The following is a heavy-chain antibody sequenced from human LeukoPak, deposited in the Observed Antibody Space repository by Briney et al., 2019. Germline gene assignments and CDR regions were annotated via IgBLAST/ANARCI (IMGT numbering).Heavy chain of an antibody. D-gene: IGHD2-2*01. CDR1: GFTFSSYW. CDR3: AKGWRATPAELDY. V-gene: IGHV3-7*01. Sequence: TGGSLRLSCAASGFTFSSYWMSWVRQAPGKGLEWVANIKQDGSEKYYVDSVKGRFTISRDNAKNSLYLQMNSLRAEDTAVYYCAKGWRATPAELDYWGQGTLVTVSS. CDR2: IKQDGSEK. J-gene: IGHJ4*02.